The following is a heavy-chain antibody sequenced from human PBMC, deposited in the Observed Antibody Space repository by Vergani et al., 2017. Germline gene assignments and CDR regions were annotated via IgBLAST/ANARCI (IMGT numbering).Heavy chain of an antibody. D-gene: IGHD3-9*01. CDR3: ARGSYYDILTGNYYYGMDV. Sequence: EVQLVESGGGLVKPGESPRLSCVASGFTFGSYSMIWVRQAPGKGLEWVSSISSSSSYIYYADSVKGRFTISRDNAKNSLYLQMNSLRAEDTAVYYCARGSYYDILTGNYYYGMDVWGQGTTVTVSS. CDR1: GFTFGSYS. J-gene: IGHJ6*02. V-gene: IGHV3-21*01. CDR2: ISSSSSYI.